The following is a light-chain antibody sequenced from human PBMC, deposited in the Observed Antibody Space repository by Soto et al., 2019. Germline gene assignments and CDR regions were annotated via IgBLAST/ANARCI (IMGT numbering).Light chain of an antibody. V-gene: IGKV1-12*01. CDR1: QGISSW. J-gene: IGKJ4*01. CDR2: AAS. CDR3: QQTNSFPLT. Sequence: DIQMTQSPSSVSASVGDRVTITCRASQGISSWLAWYQQKPGKAPKLRIYAASSLQSGVPSRFSGSGAGTAFALTSSSLQPEDCATDYCQQTNSFPLTFGGGTKVEIK.